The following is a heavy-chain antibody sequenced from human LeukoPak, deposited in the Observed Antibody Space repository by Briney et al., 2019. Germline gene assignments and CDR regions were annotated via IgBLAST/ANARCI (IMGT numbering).Heavy chain of an antibody. Sequence: ASVKVSCKASGYTFTGYYIHWVRQAPGRGLEWMGWINPDRGGTYYAQKFQGRVTMTRDTSISAAYMELSRLRSDDTAVYYCARDTSGWYNYWGQGTLVTVSS. D-gene: IGHD6-19*01. CDR1: GYTFTGYY. J-gene: IGHJ4*02. V-gene: IGHV1-2*02. CDR3: ARDTSGWYNY. CDR2: INPDRGGT.